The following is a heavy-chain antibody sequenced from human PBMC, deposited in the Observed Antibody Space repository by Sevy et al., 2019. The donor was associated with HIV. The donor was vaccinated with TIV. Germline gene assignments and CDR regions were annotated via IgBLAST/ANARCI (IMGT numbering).Heavy chain of an antibody. J-gene: IGHJ5*02. CDR3: ARLDYGDYRWFDP. CDR1: GGSISSSSYY. Sequence: SETLSLTCTVSGGSISSSSYYWGWIRQPPGKGLEWIGSIYYSGSTYYNPSLKSRVTISVDTSKNQFSLKLSSVIAADTAVYYCARLDYGDYRWFDPWGQGTLVTVSS. V-gene: IGHV4-39*01. D-gene: IGHD4-17*01. CDR2: IYYSGST.